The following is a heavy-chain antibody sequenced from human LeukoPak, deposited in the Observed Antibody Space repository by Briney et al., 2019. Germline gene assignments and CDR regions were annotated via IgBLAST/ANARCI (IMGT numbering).Heavy chain of an antibody. Sequence: SETLSLTCAVSGDSISSGAYYWSWIRQPPGKGLEWIGYIFRTGHTYYTPSLKSRVTISVDTSKNQFSLKLTSMTVADTAVYYCAREFWVANAPGSWVDPWGQGIPVTVSS. CDR1: GDSISSGAYY. CDR2: IFRTGHT. CDR3: AREFWVANAPGSWVDP. J-gene: IGHJ5*02. V-gene: IGHV4-30-2*01. D-gene: IGHD3-16*01.